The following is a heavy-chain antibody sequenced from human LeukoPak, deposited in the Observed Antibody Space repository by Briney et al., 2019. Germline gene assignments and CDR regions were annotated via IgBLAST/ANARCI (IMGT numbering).Heavy chain of an antibody. CDR1: GDSINSGSYY. J-gene: IGHJ6*03. D-gene: IGHD3-10*01. V-gene: IGHV4-39*01. Sequence: SETLSLTCTVSGDSINSGSYYWGWIRQPPGEGLEWIGSMYYSGYTYYNPSLESRLTISVDTSKNQFSLNLSSVTAADTAVYYCARVLWFGESKKGYSYYMDVWGKGTTVTVSS. CDR2: MYYSGYT. CDR3: ARVLWFGESKKGYSYYMDV.